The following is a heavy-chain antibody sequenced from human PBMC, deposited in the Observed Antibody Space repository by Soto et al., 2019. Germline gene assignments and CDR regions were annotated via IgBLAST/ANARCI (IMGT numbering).Heavy chain of an antibody. J-gene: IGHJ4*02. CDR2: ISSSSSTI. Sequence: HPGGSLRLSCAASGFTFSSYSMNWVRLAPGKGLEWVSYISSSSSTIYYADSVKGRFTISRDNSKNTLYLQMNSLRAEDTAVYYSAKGVLDSGYDPFDYWGQGTLVTVSS. V-gene: IGHV3-48*01. D-gene: IGHD5-12*01. CDR1: GFTFSSYS. CDR3: AKGVLDSGYDPFDY.